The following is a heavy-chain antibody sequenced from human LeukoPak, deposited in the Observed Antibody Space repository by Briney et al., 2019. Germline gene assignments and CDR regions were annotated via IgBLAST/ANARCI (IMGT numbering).Heavy chain of an antibody. CDR2: ISSSSTTI. CDR3: ARGRSGWYFDL. J-gene: IGHJ2*01. CDR1: GFTFRNYE. V-gene: IGHV3-48*02. Sequence: GGSLRLSCAASGFTFRNYEMNWVRQTPGKGLEWISYISSSSTTIYYADSVKGRFTISRDNAKNSLDLQMNSLRDEDTAVYYCARGRSGWYFDLWGRGTLVTVSS. D-gene: IGHD3-10*01.